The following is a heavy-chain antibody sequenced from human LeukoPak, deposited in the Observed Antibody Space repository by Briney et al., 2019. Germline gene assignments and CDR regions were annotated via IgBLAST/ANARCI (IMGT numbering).Heavy chain of an antibody. J-gene: IGHJ6*03. D-gene: IGHD6-13*01. CDR3: ARDGPGIAAADLPGGYYYYYMDV. V-gene: IGHV1-46*01. CDR2: INPSGGST. Sequence: ASVTVSCKASGYTFTSYDINWVRQAPGQGLEWMGIINPSGGSTSYAQKFQGRVTMTRDTSTSTVYMELSSLRSEDTAVYYCARDGPGIAAADLPGGYYYYYMDVWGKGTTVTVSS. CDR1: GYTFTSYD.